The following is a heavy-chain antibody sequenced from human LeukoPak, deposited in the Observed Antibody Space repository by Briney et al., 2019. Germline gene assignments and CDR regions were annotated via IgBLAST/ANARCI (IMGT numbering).Heavy chain of an antibody. J-gene: IGHJ4*02. Sequence: SDTLSLTCTVSGGSISSGGYSWSWIRQHPGKGLEWIGYIYYSGSTYYNPSLKSRVTISVDTSKNQFSLKLSSVTAADTAVYYCARVKYYDSSGYVDYWGQGTLVTVSS. CDR3: ARVKYYDSSGYVDY. CDR2: IYYSGST. CDR1: GGSISSGGYS. V-gene: IGHV4-31*03. D-gene: IGHD3-22*01.